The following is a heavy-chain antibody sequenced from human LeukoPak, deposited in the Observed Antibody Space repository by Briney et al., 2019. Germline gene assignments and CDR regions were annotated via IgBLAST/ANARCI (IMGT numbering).Heavy chain of an antibody. CDR2: IYSSGST. CDR3: AREPRIAAAGTHLFDY. V-gene: IGHV4-4*07. CDR1: GGSISSYY. J-gene: IGHJ4*02. Sequence: PSETLSLTCTVSGGSISSYYWTWIRQPAGKGLEYIGRIYSSGSTNYNPSLKGRVTMSVDTSKNQFSLKLSSVTAADTAVYFCAREPRIAAAGTHLFDYWGQGTLVTVSS. D-gene: IGHD6-13*01.